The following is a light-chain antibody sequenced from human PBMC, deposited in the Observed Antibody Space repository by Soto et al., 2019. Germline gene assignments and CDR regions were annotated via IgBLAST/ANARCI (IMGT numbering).Light chain of an antibody. J-gene: IGKJ5*01. CDR1: QSVFYNFNNKDF. Sequence: DIVMTQSPDSLAVSLGERATINCKSSQSVFYNFNNKDFLAWYQQRPGQPPKLLIYWASTRESGVPDRFSGSGSGTDFTLTISSLQAEDVAIYFCQQRLSWPITFGQGTRLEIK. CDR2: WAS. V-gene: IGKV4-1*01. CDR3: QQRLSWPIT.